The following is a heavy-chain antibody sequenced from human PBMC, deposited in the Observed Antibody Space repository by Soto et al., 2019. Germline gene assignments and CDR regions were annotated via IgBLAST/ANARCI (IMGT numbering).Heavy chain of an antibody. CDR3: ASSYSGYDSAYYYMDV. Sequence: PSETLSLTCTVSGGSISSSSYYWGWIRKPPGKGLEWIGSIYYSGSTYYNPSLKSRVTISVDTSKNQFSLKLSSVTAADTAVYYCASSYSGYDSAYYYMDVWGKGTTVTVSS. CDR2: IYYSGST. D-gene: IGHD5-12*01. J-gene: IGHJ6*03. V-gene: IGHV4-39*01. CDR1: GGSISSSSYY.